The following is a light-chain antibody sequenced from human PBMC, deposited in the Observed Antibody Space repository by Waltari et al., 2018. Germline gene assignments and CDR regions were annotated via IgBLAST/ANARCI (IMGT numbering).Light chain of an antibody. CDR2: GAS. V-gene: IGKV1-39*01. CDR1: QRISSY. J-gene: IGKJ3*01. CDR3: QQTYRLIT. Sequence: DIQMTQSPSFLSASVGDRVTITCRASQRISSYLNWYQMKPGKAPELLIYGASTVQSGVPSRFSGSGFGTDLTLTISSLQPEDFATYYCQQTYRLITFGPGTKVDLK.